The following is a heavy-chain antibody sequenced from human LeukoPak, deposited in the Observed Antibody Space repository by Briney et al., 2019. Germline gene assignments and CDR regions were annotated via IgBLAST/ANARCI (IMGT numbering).Heavy chain of an antibody. D-gene: IGHD3-16*02. CDR1: GFIFSSYG. CDR2: IWFDGSNK. Sequence: PGGSLRLSCAASGFIFSSYGMRWVCQAPGEGLERVAVIWFDGSNKYYAHSVQGRFTISRDNSKNTLYLQMNSLRAEDTAVYYCAKTDVVVGGVIPDYWGQGTLVTVSS. J-gene: IGHJ4*02. V-gene: IGHV3-33*06. CDR3: AKTDVVVGGVIPDY.